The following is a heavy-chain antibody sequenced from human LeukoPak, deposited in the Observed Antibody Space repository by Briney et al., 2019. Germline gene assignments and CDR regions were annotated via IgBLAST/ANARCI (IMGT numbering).Heavy chain of an antibody. CDR2: IDPRDSYT. J-gene: IGHJ4*02. Sequence: GESLKISCQGSGYPFTNFWINWVRPMPGKGLEWVGKIDPRDSYTKYSPSFEGHVSISADKSIDTVYLQWRSLESSDTALYYCTRTSDHDYWGPGTLVGVSS. CDR1: GYPFTNFW. D-gene: IGHD2-2*01. V-gene: IGHV5-10-1*01. CDR3: TRTSDHDY.